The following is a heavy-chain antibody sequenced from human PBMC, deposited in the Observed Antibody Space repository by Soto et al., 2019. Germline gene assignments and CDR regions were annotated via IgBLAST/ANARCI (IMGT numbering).Heavy chain of an antibody. J-gene: IGHJ4*02. Sequence: ASVKVSCKASGYTFTSYGISWVRPAPGQGLEWMGWISAYSGNTNYAQKLQGRVTMTTDTSTSTAYMELTSLRSDDTAVYYCARVTSGWYYFDYWGQGTLVTVSS. CDR1: GYTFTSYG. V-gene: IGHV1-18*01. D-gene: IGHD6-19*01. CDR3: ARVTSGWYYFDY. CDR2: ISAYSGNT.